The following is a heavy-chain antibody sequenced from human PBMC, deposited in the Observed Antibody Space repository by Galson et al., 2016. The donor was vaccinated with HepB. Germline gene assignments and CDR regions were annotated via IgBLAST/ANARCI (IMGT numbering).Heavy chain of an antibody. V-gene: IGHV3-23*01. CDR3: VKDFRSCGGGDCYGWFDP. D-gene: IGHD2-21*02. CDR2: IRNSGSNT. CDR1: GFTFSNFA. J-gene: IGHJ5*02. Sequence: LRLSCAASGFTFSNFAMNWVRQAPGKGLEWVSSIRNSGSNTYYADSVKGRFTISRDNSKNTLFLQMNNLRADDTAVYYCVKDFRSCGGGDCYGWFDPWGQGILVTGSS.